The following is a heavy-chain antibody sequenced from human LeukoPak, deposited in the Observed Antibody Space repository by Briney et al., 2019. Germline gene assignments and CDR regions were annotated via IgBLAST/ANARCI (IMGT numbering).Heavy chain of an antibody. CDR2: MNPNSGNT. D-gene: IGHD2-2*02. CDR3: ARDPRDIVVVPAAIGLHWFDP. Sequence: ASVKVSCKASGYTFTSYDIHWVRQATGQGLEWMGWMNPNSGNTGYAQKFQGRVTMTRNTSISTAYMELSSLRSEDTAVYYCARDPRDIVVVPAAIGLHWFDPWGQGTLVTVSS. CDR1: GYTFTSYD. V-gene: IGHV1-8*01. J-gene: IGHJ5*02.